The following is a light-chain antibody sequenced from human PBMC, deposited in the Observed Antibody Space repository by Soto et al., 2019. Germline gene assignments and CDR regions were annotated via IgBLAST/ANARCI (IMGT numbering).Light chain of an antibody. CDR2: VGS. CDR1: QDIGSW. CDR3: QQYYSTPIT. V-gene: IGKV1-12*01. Sequence: DIQMTQSPSSVSASVGDRVTITCRASQDIGSWLAWYQQKPGEAPKLLIYVGSNLQSGVPDRFSGSGSGTDFTLTISSLQAEDVAVYYCQQYYSTPITFGQGTRLEIK. J-gene: IGKJ5*01.